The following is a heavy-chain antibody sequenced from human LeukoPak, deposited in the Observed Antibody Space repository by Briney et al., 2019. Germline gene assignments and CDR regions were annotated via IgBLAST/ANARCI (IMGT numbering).Heavy chain of an antibody. J-gene: IGHJ4*02. D-gene: IGHD2-15*01. CDR2: LYYSGTT. CDR3: ARDFRVCSGGSCYSGPFDY. V-gene: IGHV4-30-4*07. Sequence: SQTLSLTCAVSGGSISSGTYSWNWIRQPPGKGLEWIGYLYYSGTTYYNPSLKSRVNMSIDTSKNQFSLRLNSVTAADTAVYFCARDFRVCSGGSCYSGPFDYWGQGTLVTVSS. CDR1: GGSISSGTYS.